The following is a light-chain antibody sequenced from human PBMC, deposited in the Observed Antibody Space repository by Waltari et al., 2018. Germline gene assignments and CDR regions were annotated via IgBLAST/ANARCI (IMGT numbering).Light chain of an antibody. V-gene: IGLV2-23*02. J-gene: IGLJ2*01. CDR1: SSDVGNYKR. Sequence: QSALTQPDSVSGSPGTSSTISCTGTSSDVGNYKRVYRYQQHPGKPPKLIFYPVSKRPSAVSVLFSGSNSGYMASLTFSGIHPEDEAEYFCSSFAGSSKGVFGGGTKVTVL. CDR2: PVS. CDR3: SSFAGSSKGV.